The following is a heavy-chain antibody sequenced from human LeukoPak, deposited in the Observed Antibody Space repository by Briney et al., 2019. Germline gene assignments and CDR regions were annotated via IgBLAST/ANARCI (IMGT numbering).Heavy chain of an antibody. CDR2: TSYDGSTK. D-gene: IGHD3-10*01. J-gene: IGHJ4*02. CDR1: GFTFSSHG. Sequence: GRSLRLSCAASGFTFSSHGMHWVRQAPGKGLEWVAVTSYDGSTKYYADSAKGRFNISRDNSKNTLYLQMNSLRVDDTAVYYCAKDATLFGDQYFDYWGQGTLVSVSS. V-gene: IGHV3-30*18. CDR3: AKDATLFGDQYFDY.